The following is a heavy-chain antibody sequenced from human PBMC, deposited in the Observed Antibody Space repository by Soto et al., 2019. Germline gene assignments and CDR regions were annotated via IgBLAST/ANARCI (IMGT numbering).Heavy chain of an antibody. V-gene: IGHV4-34*01. CDR3: ARVERGTATTVVDAFDI. Sequence: QVQLQQWGAGLLKPSETLSLTCAVYGGFVSSGSYYWSWIRQPPGKGLEWIGEVSHSGGTHFNPSLKSRVNISVDTSKNQFSLKMSSVTAADTALYYCARVERGTATTVVDAFDIWGPGTMVTVSS. CDR2: VSHSGGT. D-gene: IGHD1-1*01. J-gene: IGHJ3*02. CDR1: GGFVSSGSYY.